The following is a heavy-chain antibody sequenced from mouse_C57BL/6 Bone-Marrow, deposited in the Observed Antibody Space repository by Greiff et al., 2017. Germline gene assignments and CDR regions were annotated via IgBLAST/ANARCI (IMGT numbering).Heavy chain of an antibody. Sequence: QVQLHQPGAELVMPGASVKLSCKASGYTFTSYWMHWVKQRPGQGLEWIGEIDPSDSYTNYNQKFKGKSTLTVDKSSSTAYMQLSSLTSEDSAVYYCARNYYGSSYDYWGQGTTLTVSS. CDR2: IDPSDSYT. V-gene: IGHV1-69*01. CDR3: ARNYYGSSYDY. CDR1: GYTFTSYW. J-gene: IGHJ2*01. D-gene: IGHD1-1*01.